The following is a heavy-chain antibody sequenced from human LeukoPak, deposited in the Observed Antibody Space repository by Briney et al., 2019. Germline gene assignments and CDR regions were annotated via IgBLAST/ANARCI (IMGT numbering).Heavy chain of an antibody. V-gene: IGHV3-7*01. Sequence: GGSLRLSCTASGFTLSTSWMSWVRQAPGRGLEWVASIKQDGSQKYYVDSVKGRFTISRDNVQNSLYLQMNSLRAEDTAVYYCARLFRDVTTFDYWGQGTLVTVSS. J-gene: IGHJ4*02. CDR1: GFTLSTSW. CDR3: ARLFRDVTTFDY. CDR2: IKQDGSQK. D-gene: IGHD1-1*01.